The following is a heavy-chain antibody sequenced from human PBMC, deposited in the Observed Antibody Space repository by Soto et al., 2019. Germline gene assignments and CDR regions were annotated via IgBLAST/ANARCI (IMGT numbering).Heavy chain of an antibody. CDR2: IKPDESEK. Sequence: EVQLVESGGGLVQPGGSLRLSCTASGFTFSDSWMTWVRQAPGKGLEWVARIKPDESEKKYADSVKGRFSISRDNAKNSMYLQMDSPRGEDTAVYYCVRGGSNYASWGQGTLVTASS. J-gene: IGHJ5*02. CDR1: GFTFSDSW. D-gene: IGHD4-4*01. CDR3: VRGGSNYAS. V-gene: IGHV3-7*01.